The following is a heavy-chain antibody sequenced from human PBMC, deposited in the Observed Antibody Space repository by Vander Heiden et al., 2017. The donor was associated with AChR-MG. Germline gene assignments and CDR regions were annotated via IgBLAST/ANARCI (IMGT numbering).Heavy chain of an antibody. CDR2: ISAYNGNT. Sequence: GISWVRQAPGQGLEWMGWISAYNGNTNYAQKLQGRVTMTTDTSTSTAYMELRSLRSDDTAVYYCARDGFDYYDSTNDYWGQGTLVTVSS. CDR1: G. V-gene: IGHV1-18*01. CDR3: ARDGFDYYDSTNDY. J-gene: IGHJ4*02. D-gene: IGHD3-22*01.